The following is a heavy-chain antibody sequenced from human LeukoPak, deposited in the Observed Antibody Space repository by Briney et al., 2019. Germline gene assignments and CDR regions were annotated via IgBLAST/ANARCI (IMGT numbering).Heavy chain of an antibody. J-gene: IGHJ4*01. CDR2: MKYDGCET. CDR1: GLTFSSYW. Sequence: PRGSMSLSCAASGLTFSSYWMTWVRQAPGKGLEWVATMKYDGCETYYVDSVRGRFSISRDNAKNSLYLQMNSLRAEDTAVYYCARDSTLSNYWGHGNLFTVSS. CDR3: ARDSTLSNY. D-gene: IGHD3-16*01. V-gene: IGHV3-7*04.